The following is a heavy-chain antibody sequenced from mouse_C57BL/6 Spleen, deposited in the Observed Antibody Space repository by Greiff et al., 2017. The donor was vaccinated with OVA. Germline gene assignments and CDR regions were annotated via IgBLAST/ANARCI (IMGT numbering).Heavy chain of an antibody. CDR3: TTGPYGSSLDY. J-gene: IGHJ2*01. CDR1: GFNIKDYY. Sequence: VQLQQSGAELVRPGASVKLSCTASGFNIKDYYMHWVKQRPEQGLEWIGRIDPEDGDTEYAPKFQGKATMTADTSSNTAYLQLSSLTSEDTAVDYCTTGPYGSSLDYWGQGTTLTVSS. D-gene: IGHD1-1*01. V-gene: IGHV14-1*01. CDR2: IDPEDGDT.